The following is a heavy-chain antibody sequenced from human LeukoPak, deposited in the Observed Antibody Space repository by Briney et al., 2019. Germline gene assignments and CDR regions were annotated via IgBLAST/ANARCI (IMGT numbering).Heavy chain of an antibody. Sequence: GGSLRLSCAASGVTFSSYSMNWVRQAPGKGLEWVSSISSSSSYIYYADSVKGRFTISRDNAKNSLYLQMNSLRAEDTAVYYCARVSSPRDSSGPNGDYWGQGTLVTVSS. D-gene: IGHD3-22*01. V-gene: IGHV3-21*01. CDR2: ISSSSSYI. J-gene: IGHJ4*02. CDR3: ARVSSPRDSSGPNGDY. CDR1: GVTFSSYS.